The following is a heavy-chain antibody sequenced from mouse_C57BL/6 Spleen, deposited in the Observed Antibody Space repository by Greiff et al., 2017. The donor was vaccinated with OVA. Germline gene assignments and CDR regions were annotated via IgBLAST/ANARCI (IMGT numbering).Heavy chain of an antibody. V-gene: IGHV1-18*01. D-gene: IGHD1-1*01. J-gene: IGHJ3*01. CDR2: INPNNGGT. CDR1: GYTFTDYN. CDR3: ARQLYYGSTFAY. Sequence: VQLKESGPELVKPGASVKIPCKASGYTFTDYNMDWVKQSHGKSLEWIGDINPNNGGTIYNQKFKGKATLTVDKSSSTAYMELRSLTSEDTAVYYCARQLYYGSTFAYWGQGTLVTVSA.